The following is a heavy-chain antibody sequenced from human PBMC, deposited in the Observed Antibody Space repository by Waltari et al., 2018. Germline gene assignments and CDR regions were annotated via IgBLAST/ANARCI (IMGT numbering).Heavy chain of an antibody. V-gene: IGHV3-23*01. D-gene: IGHD6-13*01. Sequence: EVQLLESGGGLVQPGGSLRLSCAASEFTFSSYAVTWVRQATGKGLEWVSVFTTSGNTYYADSVKGRFTISRDNSKNKMYLQMDSLRADDTAVYYCAKGAIGSAGLDYWGQGTLVTVSS. CDR1: EFTFSSYA. J-gene: IGHJ4*02. CDR3: AKGAIGSAGLDY. CDR2: FTTSGNT.